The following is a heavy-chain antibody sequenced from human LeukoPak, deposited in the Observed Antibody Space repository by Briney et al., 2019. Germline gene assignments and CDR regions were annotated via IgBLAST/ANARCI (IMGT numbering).Heavy chain of an antibody. D-gene: IGHD2/OR15-2a*01. J-gene: IGHJ6*02. Sequence: GGSLRLSCAASGFTFSSYAMHWVRQAPGKGLEWVAVISYDGSNKYYADSVKGRFTISRDNSKNTLYLQVNSLRAEDTAVYYCARKYPGSVYYYYYGMDVWGQGTTVTVSS. CDR1: GFTFSSYA. CDR3: ARKYPGSVYYYYYGMDV. V-gene: IGHV3-30-3*01. CDR2: ISYDGSNK.